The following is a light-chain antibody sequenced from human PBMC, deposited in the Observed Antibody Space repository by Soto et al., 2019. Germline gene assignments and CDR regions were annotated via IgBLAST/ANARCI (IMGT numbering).Light chain of an antibody. CDR2: EVT. CDR1: RSDVGAYNY. CDR3: SSFTSRFTFV. Sequence: QSALTQPASVSGSPGQSIAISCTGTRSDVGAYNYVSWYQQHPGKAPKLMISEVTNRPSGVSDRCSGSKSGNTASLTISGLQSEDEADYYCSSFTSRFTFVFGTGTKLTVL. V-gene: IGLV2-14*01. J-gene: IGLJ1*01.